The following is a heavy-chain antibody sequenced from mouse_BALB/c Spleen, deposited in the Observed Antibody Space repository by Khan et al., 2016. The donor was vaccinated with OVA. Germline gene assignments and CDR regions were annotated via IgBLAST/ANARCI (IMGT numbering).Heavy chain of an antibody. CDR3: ARNSYMYDFTY. J-gene: IGHJ3*01. CDR1: GFSLTTYG. CDR2: IRRGGNT. V-gene: IGHV2-2*02. D-gene: IGHD2-14*01. Sequence: QVQLKQSGPGLVRPSQTLSITCTVSGFSLTTYGVHWVRQSPGRGLEWLGVIRRGGNTDYNTAFISRLSITKANSTSQVFVKMNSRHANDTAMYYCARNSYMYDFTYWGQGTLVTVSA.